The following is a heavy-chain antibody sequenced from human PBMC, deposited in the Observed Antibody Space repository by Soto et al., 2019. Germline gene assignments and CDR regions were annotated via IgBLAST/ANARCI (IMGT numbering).Heavy chain of an antibody. CDR3: ASLRFGEFLDY. V-gene: IGHV3-7*01. J-gene: IGHJ4*02. CDR2: IQQDGSEK. D-gene: IGHD3-10*01. Sequence: EVQLVESGGGLVQPGGSLRLSCAASGFTFSSYWMSWVRQAPGKGLEWVANIQQDGSEKYYVDSVKGRVTTSRDNAKNSLYLQMNSLRAEDTAVYYCASLRFGEFLDYWGQGTLVTVSS. CDR1: GFTFSSYW.